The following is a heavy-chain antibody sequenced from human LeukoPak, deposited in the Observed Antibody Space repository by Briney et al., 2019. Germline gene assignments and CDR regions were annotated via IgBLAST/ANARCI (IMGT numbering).Heavy chain of an antibody. V-gene: IGHV3-21*05. D-gene: IGHD4-23*01. CDR3: ARDETYGGNSGY. CDR1: GFTFRSYE. Sequence: GGSLRLSCAASGFTFRSYEMNWVRQAPGKGLEWVSYISSSGSYIYYADSVKGRFTISRDNAKNSLYLQMNSLRAEDTALYYCARDETYGGNSGYWGQGTLVTVSS. J-gene: IGHJ4*02. CDR2: ISSSGSYI.